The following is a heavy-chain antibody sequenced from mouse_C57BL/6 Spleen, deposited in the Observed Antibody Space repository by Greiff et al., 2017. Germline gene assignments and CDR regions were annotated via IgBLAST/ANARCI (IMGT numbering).Heavy chain of an antibody. CDR3: AREAPRAMDY. CDR2: ISYDGSN. CDR1: GYSITSGYY. V-gene: IGHV3-6*01. J-gene: IGHJ4*01. Sequence: EVQLVESGPGLVKPSQSLSLTCSVTGYSITSGYYWNWIRQFPGNKLEWMGYISYDGSNNYNPSLKNRISITRDTSKNQFFLKLNSVTTEDTATYYCAREAPRAMDYWGQGTSVTVSS.